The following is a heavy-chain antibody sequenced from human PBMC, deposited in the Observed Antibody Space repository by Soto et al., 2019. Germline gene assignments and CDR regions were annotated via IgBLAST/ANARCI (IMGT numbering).Heavy chain of an antibody. Sequence: QVQLQQWGAGLLKPSETLSLACAVYGGSFSGYYWSWIRQPPGKGLEWIGEINHSGSTNYNPSLKGRITRSVDTSNNQFSLKLSSVTAADTAVYYYARARFLEWLLYAFDIWGQGTMVTVSS. CDR2: INHSGST. CDR1: GGSFSGYY. D-gene: IGHD3-3*01. CDR3: ARARFLEWLLYAFDI. J-gene: IGHJ3*02. V-gene: IGHV4-34*01.